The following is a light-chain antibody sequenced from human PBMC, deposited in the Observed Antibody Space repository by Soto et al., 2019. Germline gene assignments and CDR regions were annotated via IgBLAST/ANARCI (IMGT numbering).Light chain of an antibody. CDR2: DAS. Sequence: EIVLTQSPATLSLSPGERATLSFRASQSISSSLAWYQQKPGQAPRLLIYDASNRATGIPARFSGSGSGTEFALSISSLQSEDSAVYYCQQYYSWWTFGQGTKVDIK. CDR1: QSISSS. J-gene: IGKJ1*01. CDR3: QQYYSWWT. V-gene: IGKV3D-15*01.